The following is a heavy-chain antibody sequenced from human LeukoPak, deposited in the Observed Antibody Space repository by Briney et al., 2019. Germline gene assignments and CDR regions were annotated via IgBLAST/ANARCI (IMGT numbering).Heavy chain of an antibody. CDR1: GDSISNYY. J-gene: IGHJ4*02. CDR2: IYYSGST. CDR3: ARETCSGGSCFQFDF. Sequence: SETLSLTCTVSGDSISNYYWSWIRQSPGKGLEWIGYIYYSGSTNYNPSLKSRVTISVDTSKNQFSLKLSSVTAAATAVYYCARETCSGGSCFQFDFWGQGTLVTVSS. D-gene: IGHD2-15*01. V-gene: IGHV4-59*01.